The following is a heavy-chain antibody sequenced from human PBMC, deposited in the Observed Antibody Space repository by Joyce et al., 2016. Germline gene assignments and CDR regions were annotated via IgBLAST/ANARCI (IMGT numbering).Heavy chain of an antibody. CDR3: ARGSSALTYFDF. CDR1: GYTFNGHT. V-gene: IGHV1-3*01. CDR2: INAGNGNT. J-gene: IGHJ4*02. D-gene: IGHD3-10*01. Sequence: QVQLVQSGAEVKKPGASVKVSCKASGYTFNGHTIHWVRQAPGQGLEWMGWINAGNGNTRFSQKYQGRVTVSRDTSANTAYMEVSSLRSEDTAVYYCARGSSALTYFDFWGQGTLVTVSS.